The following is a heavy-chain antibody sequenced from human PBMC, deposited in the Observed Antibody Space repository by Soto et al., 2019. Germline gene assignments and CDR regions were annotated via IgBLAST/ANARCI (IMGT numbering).Heavy chain of an antibody. V-gene: IGHV3-74*01. D-gene: IGHD5-18*01. CDR3: SILNSFGFDY. J-gene: IGHJ4*02. Sequence: EVQLVESGGGLVQPGGSLRLSCAASGFTFSNYWMHWVRQVAGKGLVWVAQVNSDGTNTIYVDSVKGRFSISRDNPKNTVFLQRNSRSVEDTGVYYCSILNSFGFDYWGQGTLGNVSS. CDR2: VNSDGTNT. CDR1: GFTFSNYW.